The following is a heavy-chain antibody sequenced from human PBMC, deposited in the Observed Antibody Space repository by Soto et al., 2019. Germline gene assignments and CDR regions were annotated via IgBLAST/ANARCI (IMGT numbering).Heavy chain of an antibody. CDR2: IWYDGSNK. CDR3: ARSYYCSSTSCPTNAFDY. V-gene: IGHV3-33*01. D-gene: IGHD2-2*01. CDR1: GFTFSSYG. Sequence: QVQLVESGRGVVQPGRSLRLSCAASGFTFSSYGMHWVRQAPGKGLEWVAVIWYDGSNKYYADSVKGRFTISRDNSKNTLYLQMNSLRAEDTAVYYCARSYYCSSTSCPTNAFDYWGQGTLVTVSS. J-gene: IGHJ4*02.